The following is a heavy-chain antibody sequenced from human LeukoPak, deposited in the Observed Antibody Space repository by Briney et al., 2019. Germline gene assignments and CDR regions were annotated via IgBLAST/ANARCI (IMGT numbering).Heavy chain of an antibody. Sequence: GGSLRLSCETSGFTLSRSDMNWVRQAPGKGLEWVSYISSSGSIIYYADSVKGRFTISRDNAKNSLYLQMNSLRDEDTAVYYCARGYCSGGSCYSGDLVDYWGQGTLVTVSS. CDR3: ARGYCSGGSCYSGDLVDY. CDR1: GFTLSRSD. CDR2: ISSSGSII. J-gene: IGHJ4*02. V-gene: IGHV3-48*02. D-gene: IGHD2-15*01.